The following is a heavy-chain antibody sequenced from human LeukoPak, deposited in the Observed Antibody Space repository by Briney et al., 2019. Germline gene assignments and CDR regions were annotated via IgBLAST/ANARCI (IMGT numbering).Heavy chain of an antibody. CDR3: AKDEGYYYDSSGFGGPFDY. J-gene: IGHJ4*02. CDR1: GFTFSSYG. CDR2: ISGSGGST. D-gene: IGHD3-22*01. Sequence: GGTLRLSCAASGFTFSSYGMSWVRQAPGKGLEWVSTISGSGGSTYYADSVKGRFTISRDNSKNTLYLQMNSLRAEDTAVYYCAKDEGYYYDSSGFGGPFDYWGQGTLVTVSS. V-gene: IGHV3-23*01.